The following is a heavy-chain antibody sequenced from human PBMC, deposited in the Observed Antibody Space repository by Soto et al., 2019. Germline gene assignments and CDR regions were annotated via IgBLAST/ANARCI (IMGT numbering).Heavy chain of an antibody. CDR1: GGSISSGGYS. J-gene: IGHJ3*02. V-gene: IGHV4-30-2*01. D-gene: IGHD2-15*01. CDR3: ARSAATDAFDI. Sequence: QLQLQESGSGLVKPSQTLSLTCAVSGGSISSGGYSWRWIRQPPGKGLEWIGYIYHSGSTYYNPSLKSRVTLSVDRSKNQFSLKLSSVTAADTAVYDCARSAATDAFDIWGQGTMVTVSS. CDR2: IYHSGST.